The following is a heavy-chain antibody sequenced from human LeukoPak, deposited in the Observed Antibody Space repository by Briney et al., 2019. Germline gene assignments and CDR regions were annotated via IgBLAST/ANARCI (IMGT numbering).Heavy chain of an antibody. J-gene: IGHJ4*02. CDR3: ARGTGIGPFDY. CDR1: GGSISSGNYY. D-gene: IGHD1-1*01. CDR2: IYYSGRT. Sequence: SETLSLTCTVSGGSISSGNYYWSWIRRPPGKGLEWIGYIYYSGRTFYNPSLKSRITISVDTSKNQFSLKLSSVTAADTAVYFCARGTGIGPFDYWGQGTLVTVSS. V-gene: IGHV4-30-4*01.